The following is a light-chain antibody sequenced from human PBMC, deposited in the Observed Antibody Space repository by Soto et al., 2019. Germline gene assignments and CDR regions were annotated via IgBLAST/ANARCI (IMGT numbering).Light chain of an antibody. V-gene: IGKV3-15*01. J-gene: IGKJ1*01. CDR1: QSLSSN. Sequence: EILLTQSPDTVSVSPGETATLSCRASQSLSSNLAWYQQKPGQAPRLLIFRASTRATGIPARFSATGSGTDFTLTISSLQSEDFAVYYRQQYNNWPPWTFGQGTKVDIK. CDR2: RAS. CDR3: QQYNNWPPWT.